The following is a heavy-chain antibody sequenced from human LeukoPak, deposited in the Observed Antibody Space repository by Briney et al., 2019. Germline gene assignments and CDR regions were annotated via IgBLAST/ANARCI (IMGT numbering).Heavy chain of an antibody. J-gene: IGHJ4*02. Sequence: GGSLRLSCAASRFIFSNHWMTWVRQAPGKGLEWVAMINQDGSDKYYADSVKGRFTISRDNAKNSLDLQMNSLRAEDTAVYYCARDHMVTIDYWGQGTLVTVSS. CDR1: RFIFSNHW. CDR3: ARDHMVTIDY. D-gene: IGHD2-21*02. CDR2: INQDGSDK. V-gene: IGHV3-7*01.